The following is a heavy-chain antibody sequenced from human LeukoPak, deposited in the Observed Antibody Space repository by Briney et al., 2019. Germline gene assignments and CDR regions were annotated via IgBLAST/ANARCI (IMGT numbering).Heavy chain of an antibody. D-gene: IGHD3-22*01. CDR2: ISGSGGNT. V-gene: IGHV3-23*01. J-gene: IGHJ4*02. CDR3: TTGGSFYYDSSGYYDSGHFDY. Sequence: GGSLRLSCAASGFTFRTYGMNWVRQAPGKGMEGVSGISGSGGNTYYADSVKGRFTISRDNSKNTLYLQVHSLKTDDTGVYYCTTGGSFYYDSSGYYDSGHFDYWGQGTLVTVSS. CDR1: GFTFRTYG.